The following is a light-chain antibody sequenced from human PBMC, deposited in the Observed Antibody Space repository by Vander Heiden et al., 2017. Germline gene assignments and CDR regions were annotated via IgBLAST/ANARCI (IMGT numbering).Light chain of an antibody. V-gene: IGLV2-23*02. CDR1: SSNVWTYDL. Sequence: QTALTQPASVSGSPRQSFTIACPGPSSNVWTYDLVSWYQHHPGKAPKLMIYEVSKRPSGVSNRFSGSKSGNTASLTITGLQAEDEADYYCCSYAGSSTFLVFGGGTKLTVL. CDR3: CSYAGSSTFLV. J-gene: IGLJ2*01. CDR2: EVS.